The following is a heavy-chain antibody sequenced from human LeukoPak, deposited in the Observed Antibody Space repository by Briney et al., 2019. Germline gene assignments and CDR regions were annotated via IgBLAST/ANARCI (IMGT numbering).Heavy chain of an antibody. CDR3: AREIVDDVSASWYLDL. Sequence: PGGSLRLSCAASGFTFSSSDLHWVRHATGKPLEWVSAIGRGGDTYYPDSVRGRFTISRENAKNSLYLQMNNLRAGDTAVYFCAREIVDDVSASWYLDLWGRGTLVTVSS. CDR1: GFTFSSSD. V-gene: IGHV3-13*01. J-gene: IGHJ2*01. D-gene: IGHD2/OR15-2a*01. CDR2: IGRGGDT.